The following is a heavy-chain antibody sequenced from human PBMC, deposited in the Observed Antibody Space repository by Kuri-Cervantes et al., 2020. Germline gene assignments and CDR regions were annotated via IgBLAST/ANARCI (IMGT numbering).Heavy chain of an antibody. CDR3: ARAPERYDWGRGGYYYMDV. CDR1: GGSFRDYY. V-gene: IGHV4-34*01. CDR2: INHSGST. D-gene: IGHD3-16*01. J-gene: IGHJ6*03. Sequence: GSLRLSCAIYGGSFRDYYWSWIRQPPGKGLEWIGEINHSGSTNYNPSLKSRVTISVDKSKNQFSLKLSSVTAADTAVYYCARAPERYDWGRGGYYYMDVWGKGTTVTVSS.